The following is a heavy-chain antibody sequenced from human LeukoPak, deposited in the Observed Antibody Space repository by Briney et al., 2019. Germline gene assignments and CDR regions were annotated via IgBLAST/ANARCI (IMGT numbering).Heavy chain of an antibody. V-gene: IGHV3-33*01. CDR1: GFTFSSYG. CDR3: AREVLEYYYYGMDV. Sequence: GGSLRLSCAASGFTFSSYGMRWVRQAPGKGLEWVAVIWYDGSNKYYADSVKGRFTISRDNSKNTLYLQMNSLRAEDTAVYYCAREVLEYYYYGMDVWGQGTTVTVSS. J-gene: IGHJ6*02. CDR2: IWYDGSNK. D-gene: IGHD1-1*01.